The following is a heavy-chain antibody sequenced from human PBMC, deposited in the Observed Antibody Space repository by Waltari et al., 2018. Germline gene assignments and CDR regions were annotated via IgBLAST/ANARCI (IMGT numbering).Heavy chain of an antibody. Sequence: QLQLQESGPGLVKPSETLSLTCTVSGGSISSSSYYWGWIRQPPGEGLEWIGSIYYSGSTYYNPSLKSRVTISVDTSKNQFSLKLSSVTAADTAVYYCARGREYTDSFDYWGQGTLVTVSS. CDR3: ARGREYTDSFDY. V-gene: IGHV4-39*07. CDR1: GGSISSSSYY. D-gene: IGHD6-6*01. J-gene: IGHJ4*02. CDR2: IYYSGST.